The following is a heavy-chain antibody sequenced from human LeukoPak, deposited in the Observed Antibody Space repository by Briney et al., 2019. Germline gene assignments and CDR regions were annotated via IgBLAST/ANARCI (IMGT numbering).Heavy chain of an antibody. CDR3: ARGRSVSSGWSYPY. V-gene: IGHV1-18*01. CDR2: ISAYNGNT. Sequence: ASVKVSCKASGYTFTSYGMSWVRQAPGQGLEWMGWISAYNGNTNYAQKLQGRVTMTKDTSTSTAYMELRSLRSDDTAVYYCARGRSVSSGWSYPYWGQGTLVTVSS. J-gene: IGHJ4*02. D-gene: IGHD6-19*01. CDR1: GYTFTSYG.